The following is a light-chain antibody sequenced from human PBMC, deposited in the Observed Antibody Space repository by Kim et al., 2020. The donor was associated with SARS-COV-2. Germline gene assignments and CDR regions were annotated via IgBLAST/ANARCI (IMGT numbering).Light chain of an antibody. CDR2: GAS. CDR1: QSVSSN. J-gene: IGKJ2*01. CDR3: QQYNNWPPYT. V-gene: IGKV3-15*01. Sequence: EKVMTQSPATLSVFPGERATLSCRASQSVSSNLAWYQQKPGQAPRLLIYGASTRATGIPARFSGSGSGTEFTLTISSLQSEDFAVYYCQQYNNWPPYTFGQGTKLEI.